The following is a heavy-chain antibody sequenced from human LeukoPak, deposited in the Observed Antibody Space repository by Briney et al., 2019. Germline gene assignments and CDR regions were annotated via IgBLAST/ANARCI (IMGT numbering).Heavy chain of an antibody. CDR1: GFTFTNYA. J-gene: IGHJ1*01. CDR2: ISGAGT. CDR3: ARDPNGNYVGAFDFQR. V-gene: IGHV3-23*01. Sequence: GGSLRLSCAASGFTFTNYAKTWVRQAPGKGLEWVSSISGAGTYYADSVKGRFTISRDNYKNTLYLQMNSLRADDTAVYYCARDPNGNYVGAFDFQRWGQGTLVIVSS. D-gene: IGHD1-7*01.